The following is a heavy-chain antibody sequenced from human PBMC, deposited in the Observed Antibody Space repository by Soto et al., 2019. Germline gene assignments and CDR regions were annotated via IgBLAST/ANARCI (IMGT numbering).Heavy chain of an antibody. Sequence: GGSLRLSCAASGFTVSSNYMNWVRQAPGKGLEWVSVIYSGGSTYYADSVKGRFTISRDNSKNTLYLQMNSLRAEDTAVYYCARDRRGYSGYDIYYFDYWGQGTLVTVSS. CDR2: IYSGGST. CDR3: ARDRRGYSGYDIYYFDY. CDR1: GFTVSSNY. V-gene: IGHV3-66*01. J-gene: IGHJ4*02. D-gene: IGHD5-12*01.